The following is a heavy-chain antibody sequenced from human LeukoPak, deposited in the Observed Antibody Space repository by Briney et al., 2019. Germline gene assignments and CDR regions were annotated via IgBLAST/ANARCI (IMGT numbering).Heavy chain of an antibody. J-gene: IGHJ4*02. CDR3: ARDHGMATDY. V-gene: IGHV3-48*01. CDR1: GFTFSSYS. D-gene: IGHD5-24*01. Sequence: GGSLRLSCAASGFTFSSYSMNWVRQAPGKGLEWVSYISSSSSTIYYADSVKGRFTISRDNAKNSLYLQMNSLRAEDTAVYYCARDHGMATDYWGQGTLVTVSS. CDR2: ISSSSSTI.